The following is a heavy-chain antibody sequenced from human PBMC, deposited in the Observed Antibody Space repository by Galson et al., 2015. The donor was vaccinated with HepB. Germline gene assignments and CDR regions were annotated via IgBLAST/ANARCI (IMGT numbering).Heavy chain of an antibody. CDR2: ISGNGGST. Sequence: SLRLSCAASGFAFSSYAMSWVRQAPGKGLEWVSGISGNGGSTYYADSVKGRFTISRDSSKNTLYLQMNSLRAEDTAVYYCAKDRAMDYDYIWGSYRYLGYWGQGTLVTVSS. V-gene: IGHV3-23*01. CDR1: GFAFSSYA. J-gene: IGHJ4*02. CDR3: AKDRAMDYDYIWGSYRYLGY. D-gene: IGHD3-16*02.